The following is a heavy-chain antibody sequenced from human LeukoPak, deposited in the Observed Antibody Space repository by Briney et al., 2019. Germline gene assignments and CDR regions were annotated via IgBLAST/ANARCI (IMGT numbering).Heavy chain of an antibody. D-gene: IGHD3-22*01. CDR3: ARYYYDSSGYYYFDY. J-gene: IGHJ4*02. CDR2: IYYSGST. Sequence: SETLSLTCTVSGGSISSGDYYWSWIRQPPGKGLEWIGYIYYSGSTYYNPSLKSRVTISVDTSKNQFSLKLSSVTAADTAVYYCARYYYDSSGYYYFDYWGQGTLVTVSS. CDR1: GGSISSGDYY. V-gene: IGHV4-30-4*08.